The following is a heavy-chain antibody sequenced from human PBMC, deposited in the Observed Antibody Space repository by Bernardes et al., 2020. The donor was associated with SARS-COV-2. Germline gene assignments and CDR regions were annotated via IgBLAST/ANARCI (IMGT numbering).Heavy chain of an antibody. J-gene: IGHJ5*02. CDR3: ARQRGSSTMIVVVQNWFDP. CDR1: GGSISSSSYY. CDR2: IYYSGST. Sequence: SEPLSLTCTVSGGSISSSSYYWGWIRQPPGQGLEWIGSIYYSGSTYYNPSLKSRVTISVDTSKNQFSLKLSSVTAADTAVYYCARQRGSSTMIVVVQNWFDPWGQGTLVTVSS. V-gene: IGHV4-39*01. D-gene: IGHD3-22*01.